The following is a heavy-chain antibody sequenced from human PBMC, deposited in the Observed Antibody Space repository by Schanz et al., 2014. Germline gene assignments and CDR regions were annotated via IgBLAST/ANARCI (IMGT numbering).Heavy chain of an antibody. V-gene: IGHV3-23*01. CDR3: VKVEDAVVTPSAIYIRGLDH. CDR1: GFTFSSNA. D-gene: IGHD2-15*01. J-gene: IGHJ4*02. Sequence: ELQLLDSGGGFVQPGGSLRLSCVTSGFTFSSNAMSWVRQAPGKGLEWVSGISGSGGSTYYADSVKGRLTISRDNSRNTLYLQMSNLRAEDTAIYYCVKVEDAVVTPSAIYIRGLDHWGQGTLVTVSS. CDR2: ISGSGGST.